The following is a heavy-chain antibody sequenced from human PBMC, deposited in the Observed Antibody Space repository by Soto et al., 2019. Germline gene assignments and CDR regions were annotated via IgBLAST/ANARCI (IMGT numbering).Heavy chain of an antibody. V-gene: IGHV3-23*01. CDR1: GFTFSSYA. CDR3: VRFLEWLRYFDY. D-gene: IGHD3-3*01. Sequence: PGGSLRLSCAASGFTFSSYAMSWVRQAPGKGLEWVSAISGSGGSTYYADSVKGRFTISRDNSKNTLYLQMNSLRAEDTAVYYCVRFLEWLRYFDYWGQGTLVTVSS. J-gene: IGHJ4*02. CDR2: ISGSGGST.